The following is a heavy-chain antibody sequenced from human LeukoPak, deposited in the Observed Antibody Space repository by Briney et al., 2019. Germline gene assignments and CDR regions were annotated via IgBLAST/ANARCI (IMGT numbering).Heavy chain of an antibody. V-gene: IGHV4-31*03. D-gene: IGHD4-17*01. CDR1: VGSISSGGYY. J-gene: IGHJ2*01. CDR2: IYYSRCT. CDR3: ASDYGDYGWYFDL. Sequence: SQTLSLTCTVSVGSISSGGYYWSWIRQHPGKGLEWIGYIYYSRCTYYNPSLKSRVTISVDTSKNQFSLKLSSVTAADTAVYYCASDYGDYGWYFDLWGRGTLVTVSS.